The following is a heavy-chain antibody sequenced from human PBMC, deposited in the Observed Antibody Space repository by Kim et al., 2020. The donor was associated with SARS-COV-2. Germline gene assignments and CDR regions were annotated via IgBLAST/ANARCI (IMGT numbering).Heavy chain of an antibody. CDR2: IWFDGSDK. D-gene: IGHD3-3*01. J-gene: IGHJ6*02. CDR3: ARGPHYDSWSGYSDYYYGMDV. V-gene: IGHV3-33*01. CDR1: GFTFNTYG. Sequence: GGSLRLSCSASGFTFNTYGMHWVRQAPGKGLEWVAVIWFDGSDKYYADSVKGRFTISRDNSKDTLYLQMRSLRAEDTAVYYCARGPHYDSWSGYSDYYYGMDVGGQGTTVTVSS.